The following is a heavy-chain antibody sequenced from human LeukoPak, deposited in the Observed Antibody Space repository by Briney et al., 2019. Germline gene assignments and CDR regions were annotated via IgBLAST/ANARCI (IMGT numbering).Heavy chain of an antibody. J-gene: IGHJ4*02. V-gene: IGHV3-7*03. CDR1: GFTFSSYW. Sequence: PGGSLRLSCAASGFTFSSYWMTWVHQAPGKGLEWMASIRQDGSQKYYVESVKGRFTISRDNAKNSLYLQMNCLRAEDTTVYYCARDREWPLDYWGQGTLVTVSS. CDR3: ARDREWPLDY. CDR2: IRQDGSQK. D-gene: IGHD3-3*01.